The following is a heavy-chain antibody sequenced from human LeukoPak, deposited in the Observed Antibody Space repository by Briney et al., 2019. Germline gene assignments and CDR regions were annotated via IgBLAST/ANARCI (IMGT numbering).Heavy chain of an antibody. V-gene: IGHV4-4*07. CDR3: ARESLDLYYFDY. CDR1: GGSISSYY. CDR2: IHTSGST. Sequence: SGTLSLTCSVSGGSISSYYWTWIRQPAGKGLEWIGRIHTSGSTSYNSSLKSRVTMSLDTSKNQFSLKLSSVTAADTAVYYCARESLDLYYFDYWGQGTLVTVSS. D-gene: IGHD3-9*01. J-gene: IGHJ4*02.